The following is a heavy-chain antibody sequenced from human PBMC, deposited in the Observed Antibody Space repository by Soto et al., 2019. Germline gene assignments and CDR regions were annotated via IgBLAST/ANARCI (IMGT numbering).Heavy chain of an antibody. CDR3: ARLEDIVVVPAARVRYNWFAL. D-gene: IGHD2-2*01. V-gene: IGHV4-39*01. CDR1: GGSISSSSYY. CDR2: IYYSGST. Sequence: PSETLSLTCTVSGGSISSSSYYWGWIRQPPGRGLEWIGSIYYSGSTYYNPSLKSRVTISVDTSKNQFSLKLSSVTAADTAVYYCARLEDIVVVPAARVRYNWFALWGQGTLVTVSS. J-gene: IGHJ5*02.